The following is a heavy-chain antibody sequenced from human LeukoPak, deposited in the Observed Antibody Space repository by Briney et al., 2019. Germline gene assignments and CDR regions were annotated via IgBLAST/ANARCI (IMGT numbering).Heavy chain of an antibody. J-gene: IGHJ5*02. CDR1: GGSISSYY. CDR2: IYYSGTP. D-gene: IGHD1-26*01. Sequence: SETLSLTCTVSGGSISSYYWSWLRQPPGKGLEWIGYIYYSGTPTYNPSLKSQVTISVDTSKNQLSLKLSSVTAADTAVYYCARVGYLVGATYWFDPWGQGTLVTVSS. V-gene: IGHV4-59*01. CDR3: ARVGYLVGATYWFDP.